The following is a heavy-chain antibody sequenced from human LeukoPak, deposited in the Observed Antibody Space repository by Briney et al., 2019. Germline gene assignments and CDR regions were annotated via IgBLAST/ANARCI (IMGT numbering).Heavy chain of an antibody. CDR2: ISSSSSTI. J-gene: IGHJ4*02. CDR1: GFTFSSYS. V-gene: IGHV3-48*01. D-gene: IGHD3-22*01. CDR3: AKENRLTYYYDSSGYSPLDY. Sequence: PGGSLRLSCAASGFTFSSYSMNWVRQAPGKGLEWVSYISSSSSTIYYADSVKGRFTISRDNSKNTLYLQMNSLRAEDTAVYYCAKENRLTYYYDSSGYSPLDYWGQGTLVTVSS.